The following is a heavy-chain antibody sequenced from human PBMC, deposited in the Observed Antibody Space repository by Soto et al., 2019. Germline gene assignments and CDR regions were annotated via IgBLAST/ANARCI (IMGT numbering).Heavy chain of an antibody. J-gene: IGHJ4*02. CDR2: ITSSGGAT. Sequence: EVQLVESGGGLVQPGGSLRFSCAASGFGFSNYEMNWVRQAPGKGLEWVSNITSSGGATMYADSVKGRFTISRDNAKDSLYLQMNSLRVEDTAVYYCARGDCKTSCYIGFWGQGALVTVSS. CDR3: ARGDCKTSCYIGF. D-gene: IGHD2-2*02. CDR1: GFGFSNYE. V-gene: IGHV3-48*03.